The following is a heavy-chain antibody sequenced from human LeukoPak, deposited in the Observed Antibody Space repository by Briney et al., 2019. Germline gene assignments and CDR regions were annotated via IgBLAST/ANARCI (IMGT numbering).Heavy chain of an antibody. D-gene: IGHD3-9*01. J-gene: IGHJ5*02. CDR3: ARGPLIRYWMDWFDP. CDR1: GYTFTSYA. CDR2: INTNTGNP. V-gene: IGHV7-4-1*02. Sequence: ASVKVSCKASGYTFTSYAMNWVRQAPGQGLEWMGWINTNTGNPTYAQGFTGRFVFSLDTSVSTAYLQISSLKAEDTAVYYCARGPLIRYWMDWFDPWGQGTLVTVSS.